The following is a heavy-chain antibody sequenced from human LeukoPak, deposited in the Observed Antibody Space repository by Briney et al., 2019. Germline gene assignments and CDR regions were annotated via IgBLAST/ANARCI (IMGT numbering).Heavy chain of an antibody. V-gene: IGHV3-9*01. CDR2: ISWNSGSI. Sequence: GGSLRLSCAASGFTFDNYAMHWVRQAPGKGLEWVSAISWNSGSINYADSVKGRFTISRDNAKNTLYLQMNSLRVEDTAVYYCARGRLQFGYWGQGTLVTVSS. CDR1: GFTFDNYA. CDR3: ARGRLQFGY. D-gene: IGHD2-15*01. J-gene: IGHJ4*02.